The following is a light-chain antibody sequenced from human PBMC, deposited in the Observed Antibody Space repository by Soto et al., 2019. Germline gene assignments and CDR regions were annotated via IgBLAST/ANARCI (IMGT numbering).Light chain of an antibody. V-gene: IGKV3-15*01. Sequence: ETVMTQSQAALSVSPGERATLSCRASQSVSSNVAWYQQTPGQAPRLPIYGASTRDAGIPARFRGSGYGTEFTITISSLQSEDFAVYYCQQYNNWPPVTFVQGTRLDI. CDR1: QSVSSN. CDR3: QQYNNWPPVT. J-gene: IGKJ5*01. CDR2: GAS.